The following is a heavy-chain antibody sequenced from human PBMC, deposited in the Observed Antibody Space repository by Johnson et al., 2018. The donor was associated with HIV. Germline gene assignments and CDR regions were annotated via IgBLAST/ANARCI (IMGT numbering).Heavy chain of an antibody. J-gene: IGHJ3*02. CDR1: GFTFSSYA. V-gene: IGHV3-30*04. D-gene: IGHD3-3*01. CDR3: AKDVLRFLESRLNAFDI. Sequence: VQLVESGGGVVQPGRSLRLSCAASGFTFSSYAMHWVRQAPAKGLQWVAVISYDGSDKDYADSVKGRFTISRDSSKNTLYLQMNSLRAEDTAVYYCAKDVLRFLESRLNAFDIWGQGTMVTVSS. CDR2: ISYDGSDK.